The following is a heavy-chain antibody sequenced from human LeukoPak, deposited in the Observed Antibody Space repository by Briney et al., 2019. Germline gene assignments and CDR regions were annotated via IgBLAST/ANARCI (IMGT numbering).Heavy chain of an antibody. CDR3: AKDGGLWVSAHWGDS. D-gene: IGHD7-27*01. Sequence: QAGGSLRLPCTASGFTFSSYTMSWVRQAPGKGLKWVSTITTGGPNTYYADSVKGRFTVSRDDSKNTLYLQMNSLRAEDTAVYYCAKDGGLWVSAHWGDSWGRGTLVTVSS. J-gene: IGHJ4*02. V-gene: IGHV3-23*01. CDR1: GFTFSSYT. CDR2: ITTGGPNT.